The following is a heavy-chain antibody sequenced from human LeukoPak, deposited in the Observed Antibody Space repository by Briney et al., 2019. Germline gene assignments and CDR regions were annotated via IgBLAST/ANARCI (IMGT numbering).Heavy chain of an antibody. Sequence: PGGSLRLSCAASGFTFSSYGVHWVRQAPGKGLEWVAVISYDGSNRYYADSVKGRFTISRDNSKNTLYLQMNSLRAEDTAVYYCAKGEHYYDSSGSDYWGQGTLVTVSS. J-gene: IGHJ4*02. CDR2: ISYDGSNR. CDR1: GFTFSSYG. V-gene: IGHV3-30*18. CDR3: AKGEHYYDSSGSDY. D-gene: IGHD3-22*01.